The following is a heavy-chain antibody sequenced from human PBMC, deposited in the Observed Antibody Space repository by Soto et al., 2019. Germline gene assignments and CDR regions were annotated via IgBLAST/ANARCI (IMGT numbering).Heavy chain of an antibody. J-gene: IGHJ6*02. CDR1: GFNFSSYG. CDR2: ISYDGSNK. CDR3: AISPVSGMDV. V-gene: IGHV3-30*03. Sequence: PGGSLRLSCAASGFNFSSYGMHWVRQAPGKGLEWVAVISYDGSNKYYADSVKGRFTISRDNSKNTLYPQMNSLRAEDTAVYYCAISPVSGMDVWGQGTTVTVSS.